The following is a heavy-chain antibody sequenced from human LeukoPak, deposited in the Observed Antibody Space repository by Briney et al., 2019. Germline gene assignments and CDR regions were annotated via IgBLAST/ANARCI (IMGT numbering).Heavy chain of an antibody. V-gene: IGHV4-39*01. Sequence: SETLSLTCAVSGGSISGSSYFWGWIRQPPGKGLEWIGSIYYSGSTYYNPSLKSRVTISVDTSKNQFSLKLSSVTAADTAVYYCARKLARSNWFDPWGQGTLVTVSS. CDR2: IYYSGST. D-gene: IGHD3-10*01. J-gene: IGHJ5*02. CDR3: ARKLARSNWFDP. CDR1: GGSISGSSYF.